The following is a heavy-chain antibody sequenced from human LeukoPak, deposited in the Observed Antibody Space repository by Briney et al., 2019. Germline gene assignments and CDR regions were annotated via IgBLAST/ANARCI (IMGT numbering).Heavy chain of an antibody. CDR2: YSGGST. J-gene: IGHJ4*02. CDR1: GFTVSSNY. CDR3: ARGRGYYDSSGDYFFDY. Sequence: PGRSLRLSCAASGFTVSSNYMNWVRQAPGKGLEWVSVYSGGSTYYADSVKGRFTISRDNSKNTLYLQMKSLRAEDTAVYYCARGRGYYDSSGDYFFDYWGQGTLVTVSS. D-gene: IGHD3-22*01. V-gene: IGHV3-66*01.